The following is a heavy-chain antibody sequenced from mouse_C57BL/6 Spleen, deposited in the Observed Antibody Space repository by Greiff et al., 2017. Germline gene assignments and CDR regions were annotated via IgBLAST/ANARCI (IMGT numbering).Heavy chain of an antibody. Sequence: QVQLQQSGPELVKPGASVKLSCKASGYTFTSYDINWVKQRPGQGLEWIGWIYPRDGSTKYTEKFKGKATLPVDTSSSTAYMELHSLTSEDSAVYFGARRGYGSAYYYAMDYWGQGTSVTVSS. CDR3: ARRGYGSAYYYAMDY. CDR1: GYTFTSYD. J-gene: IGHJ4*01. CDR2: IYPRDGST. D-gene: IGHD1-1*01. V-gene: IGHV1-85*01.